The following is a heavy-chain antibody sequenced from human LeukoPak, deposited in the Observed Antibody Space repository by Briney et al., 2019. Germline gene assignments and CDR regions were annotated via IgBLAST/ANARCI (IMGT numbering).Heavy chain of an antibody. CDR3: ARIDRDPYYDILTGYYSHMFDY. CDR2: INTNTGNP. D-gene: IGHD3-9*01. Sequence: EASVKVSCKASGYTFTSYAMNWVRQAPGQGLEWMGWINTNTGNPTYAQGFTGRFVFSLDTSVSTAYLQISSLKAEDTAVYYCARIDRDPYYDILTGYYSHMFDYWGQGTLVTVSS. J-gene: IGHJ4*02. CDR1: GYTFTSYA. V-gene: IGHV7-4-1*02.